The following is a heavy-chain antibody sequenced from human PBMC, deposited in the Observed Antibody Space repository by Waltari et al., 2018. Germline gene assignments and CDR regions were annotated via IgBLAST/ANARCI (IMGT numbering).Heavy chain of an antibody. V-gene: IGHV3-7*04. Sequence: EVQLVESGGGLVHPGGTLSLSCAASGFTFGTSWMNWGRQAPGRGTEWVANIKPDGSGRSYVDFVRGRFTISRDNAKSSLYLQINSLTAEDTAIYYCARDRGWLQFDYWGQGALVIVSS. CDR3: ARDRGWLQFDY. D-gene: IGHD5-12*01. CDR1: GFTFGTSW. J-gene: IGHJ4*02. CDR2: IKPDGSGR.